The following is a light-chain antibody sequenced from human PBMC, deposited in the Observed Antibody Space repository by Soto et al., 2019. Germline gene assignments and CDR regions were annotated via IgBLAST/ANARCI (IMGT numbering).Light chain of an antibody. CDR1: QSVNSSY. Sequence: EIVLTQSPATLSLSPGERATLSCGASQSVNSSYLAWYQQKRGLAPRLLIYDASSRATGIPDRFSGSGSGTDFTLTISRLEPEDFAVYYCQQYGSSRLTFGGGTKVEIK. V-gene: IGKV3D-20*01. CDR2: DAS. CDR3: QQYGSSRLT. J-gene: IGKJ4*01.